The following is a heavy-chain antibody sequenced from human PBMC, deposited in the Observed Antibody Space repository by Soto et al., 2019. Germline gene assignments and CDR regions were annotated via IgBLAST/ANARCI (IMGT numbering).Heavy chain of an antibody. CDR1: GFLFSNFA. CDR2: VSDDGSQK. CDR3: AKDLLSDISLLSTSWKYYWPAQ. Sequence: GGSLRLSCAASGFLFSNFAMFWVRQTPGKGLEWLAAVSDDGSQKFYADSAKGRFTISRDNSKDTLYLHLDRLRTEDTALYYCAKDLLSDISLLSTSWKYYWPAQWGQGAQVTVSS. D-gene: IGHD3-10*01. J-gene: IGHJ4*02. V-gene: IGHV3-30*18.